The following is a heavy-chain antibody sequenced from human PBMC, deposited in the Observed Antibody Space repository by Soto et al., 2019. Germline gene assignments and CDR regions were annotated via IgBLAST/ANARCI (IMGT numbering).Heavy chain of an antibody. V-gene: IGHV4-59*12. J-gene: IGHJ6*03. CDR2: IYYSGST. Sequence: SETLSLTCTVSGGSISSYYWSWIRQPPGKGLEWIGYIYYSGSTNYNPSLKSRVTISVDTSKNQFSLKLSSVTAADTAVYYCARERQQLVPYYYYYYMDVWGKGTTVTVSS. D-gene: IGHD6-13*01. CDR3: ARERQQLVPYYYYYYMDV. CDR1: GGSISSYY.